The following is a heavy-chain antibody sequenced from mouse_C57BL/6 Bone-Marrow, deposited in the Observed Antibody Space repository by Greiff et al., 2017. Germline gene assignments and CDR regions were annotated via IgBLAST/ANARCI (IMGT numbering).Heavy chain of an antibody. Sequence: QVQLQQPGAELVKPGASVKLSCKASGYTFTNYWMQWVKQRPGQGLEWIGMMHPNGGSPDYNEKFKSEATLSVDKSSRTAYMELSSLTSEDSAVYYCARSYDYDDYTMDYGGQGTSVTVSS. CDR3: ARSYDYDDYTMDY. CDR2: MHPNGGSP. J-gene: IGHJ4*01. CDR1: GYTFTNYW. V-gene: IGHV1-64*01. D-gene: IGHD2-4*01.